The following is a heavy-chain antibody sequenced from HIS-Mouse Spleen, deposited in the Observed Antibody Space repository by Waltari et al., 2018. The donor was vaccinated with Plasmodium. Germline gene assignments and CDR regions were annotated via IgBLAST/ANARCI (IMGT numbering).Heavy chain of an antibody. CDR2: NNPSVGST. J-gene: IGHJ6*02. V-gene: IGHV1-46*01. D-gene: IGHD6-19*01. Sequence: QVQLVQSGAEVKKPGASVKVSCKASGYTFTSYYMHWVRQAPGQGLEWMGKNNPSVGSTSYAQKFQGRVTMTRDTSTSTVYMELSSLRSEDTAVYYCARDLFRIGLAGTEYYYGMDVWGQGTTVTVSS. CDR3: ARDLFRIGLAGTEYYYGMDV. CDR1: GYTFTSYY.